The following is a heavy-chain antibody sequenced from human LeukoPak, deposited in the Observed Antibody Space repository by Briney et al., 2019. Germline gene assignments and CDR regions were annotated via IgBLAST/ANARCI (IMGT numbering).Heavy chain of an antibody. CDR2: ISGSGGST. V-gene: IGHV3-23*01. D-gene: IGHD6-13*01. CDR1: GFTFSSYA. J-gene: IGHJ1*01. Sequence: GGSLRLSCAASGFTFSSYAMSWVRQAPGKGLEWVSAISGSGGSTYYADSVKGRFTISRDNSKNTLYLQMNSLRAEDTAVYYCARDSDPGAAAGISTSPDFQHWGQGTLVTVSS. CDR3: ARDSDPGAAAGISTSPDFQH.